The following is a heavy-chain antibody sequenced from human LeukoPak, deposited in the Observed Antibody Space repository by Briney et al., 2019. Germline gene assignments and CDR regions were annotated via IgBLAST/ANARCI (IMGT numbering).Heavy chain of an antibody. Sequence: GESLKISCKGSGYSFTNYWIGWVRQMPGKGLEWMGIIYPGDSDTRYSPALQGQVTISADKSISTAYLQWNSLKASDTAMYYCARHGFTMIRGVIKGFHIQHWGQGTLVTVSS. J-gene: IGHJ1*01. D-gene: IGHD3-10*01. CDR1: GYSFTNYW. CDR2: IYPGDSDT. V-gene: IGHV5-51*01. CDR3: ARHGFTMIRGVIKGFHIQH.